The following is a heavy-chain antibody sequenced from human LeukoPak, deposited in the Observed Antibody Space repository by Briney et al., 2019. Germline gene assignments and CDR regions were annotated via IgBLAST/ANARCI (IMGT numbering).Heavy chain of an antibody. D-gene: IGHD2-2*01. CDR1: GGSISSYY. Sequence: SETLSLTCTVSGGSISSYYWSWIRQPPGKGLEWMGYIYYSGSTNYNPSLKSRVTISVDTSKNQFSLKLSSVTAADTAVYYCARSYCSSTSCPPDYWGQGTLVTVSS. CDR3: ARSYCSSTSCPPDY. V-gene: IGHV4-59*08. CDR2: IYYSGST. J-gene: IGHJ4*02.